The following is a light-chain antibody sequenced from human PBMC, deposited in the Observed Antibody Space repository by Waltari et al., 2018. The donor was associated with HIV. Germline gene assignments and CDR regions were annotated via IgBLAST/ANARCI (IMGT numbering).Light chain of an antibody. CDR2: DNT. CDR3: GTWDSSLSAWV. CDR1: SSNIGNNF. J-gene: IGLJ2*01. V-gene: IGLV1-51*01. Sequence: QSVLTQPPSVSAAPGQKVTISCSGSSSNIGNNFVSWFQQLPGTAPKLLLYDNTRPRSGIKYRFYASKSGTSATLGITRRQAADEDDYYCGTWDSSLSAWVFGGGTKLTVL.